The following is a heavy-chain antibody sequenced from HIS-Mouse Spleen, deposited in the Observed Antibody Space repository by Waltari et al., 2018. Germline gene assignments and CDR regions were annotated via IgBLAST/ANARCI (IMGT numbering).Heavy chain of an antibody. J-gene: IGHJ4*02. CDR3: ARGHDYSNYFDY. CDR2: MNPNSGNT. D-gene: IGHD4-4*01. Sequence: QVQLVQSGAEVKKPGASVKVSCKASGYTFTSYDLHWVRQATGKGLEWMGWMNPNSGNTGYAQKFQGRVTMTRNTSISTAYMELSSLRSEDTAVYYCARGHDYSNYFDYWGQGTLVTVSS. CDR1: GYTFTSYD. V-gene: IGHV1-8*01.